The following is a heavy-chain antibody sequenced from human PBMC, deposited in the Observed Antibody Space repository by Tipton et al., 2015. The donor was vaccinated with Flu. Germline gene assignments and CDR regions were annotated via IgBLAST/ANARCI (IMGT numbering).Heavy chain of an antibody. J-gene: IGHJ5*02. V-gene: IGHV3-7*01. Sequence: SLRLSCAASGFTFSTYWMTWVRQAPGKGLEWVANINQDGSVKYYVDSVKGRFTISRDNAKNSLYLQMNSLRAEDTAVYYCAQLKGAWGQGTLVTVSS. D-gene: IGHD1-1*01. CDR3: AQLKGA. CDR2: INQDGSVK. CDR1: GFTFSTYW.